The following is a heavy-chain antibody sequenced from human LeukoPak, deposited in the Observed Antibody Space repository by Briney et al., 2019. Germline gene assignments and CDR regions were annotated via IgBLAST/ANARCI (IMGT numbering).Heavy chain of an antibody. V-gene: IGHV4-39*07. D-gene: IGHD2-15*01. CDR3: ARGPVWWYRNYDY. CDR2: IYYSGST. J-gene: IGHJ4*02. CDR1: GGSISSSSYY. Sequence: PSETLSLTCTVSGGSISSSSYYWGWIRQPPGKGLEWIGSIYYSGSTYYNPSLKSRVTISVDTSKNQFSLKLSSVTAADTAVYYCARGPVWWYRNYDYWGQGTLVTVSS.